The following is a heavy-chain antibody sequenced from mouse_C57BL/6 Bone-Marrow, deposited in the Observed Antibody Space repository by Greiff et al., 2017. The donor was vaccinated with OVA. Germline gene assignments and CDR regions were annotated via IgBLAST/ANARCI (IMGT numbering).Heavy chain of an antibody. J-gene: IGHJ3*01. CDR1: GYSFTSGYY. CDR2: ISYDGST. V-gene: IGHV3-6*01. CDR3: ARVSCNYLIAY. Sequence: EVQLQESGPGLVKPSQSLSLTCSVTGYSFTSGYYWNWIRQFPGNILEWMGYISYDGSTNYNPSLKNRISITRDTSKNQFFLKLNSVTTEDTATYYCARVSCNYLIAYWGQGTLVTVSA. D-gene: IGHD2-1*01.